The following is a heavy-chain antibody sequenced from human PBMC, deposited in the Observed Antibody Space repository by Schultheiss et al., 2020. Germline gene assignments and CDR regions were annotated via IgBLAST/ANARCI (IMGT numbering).Heavy chain of an antibody. CDR1: GFTFSSYG. CDR2: IRYDGSNK. V-gene: IGHV3-30*02. Sequence: GGSLRLSCAASGFTFSSYGMHWVRQAPGKGLEWVAFIRYDGSNKYYADSVKGRFTISRDNSKNTLYLQMNSLRAEDTAVYYCAKDPTSSDWYARWLDYWGQGTLVTVSS. D-gene: IGHD6-19*01. J-gene: IGHJ4*02. CDR3: AKDPTSSDWYARWLDY.